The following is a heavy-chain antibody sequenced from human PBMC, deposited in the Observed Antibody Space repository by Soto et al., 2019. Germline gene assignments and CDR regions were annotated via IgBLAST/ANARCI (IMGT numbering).Heavy chain of an antibody. J-gene: IGHJ4*02. CDR2: IIPVFGTA. CDR1: GGTFSSYS. D-gene: IGHD1-26*01. V-gene: IGHV1-69*01. Sequence: QVQLVQSGAEVKKPGSSVQVSCKASGGTFSSYSINWVRQAPGQGLEWMGEIIPVFGTANYAQKVQGRVTMTADEATSTAYMELSSLRSEDTAVYYCARDGGRHSGGIDYWGQGTLVTVSS. CDR3: ARDGGRHSGGIDY.